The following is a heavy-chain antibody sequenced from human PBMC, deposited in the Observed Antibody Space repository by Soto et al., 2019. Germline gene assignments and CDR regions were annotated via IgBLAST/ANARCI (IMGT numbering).Heavy chain of an antibody. D-gene: IGHD1-26*01. V-gene: IGHV3-23*01. CDR1: GFTFSSYA. CDR3: AKDPIIVGATKLDY. J-gene: IGHJ4*02. CDR2: ISGSGGST. Sequence: GGSLRLSCAASGFTFSSYAMGWVRQAPGKGLEWVSAISGSGGSTYYADSVKGRFTISRDNSKNTLYLQMNSLRAEDTAVYYCAKDPIIVGATKLDYWGQGTLVTVSS.